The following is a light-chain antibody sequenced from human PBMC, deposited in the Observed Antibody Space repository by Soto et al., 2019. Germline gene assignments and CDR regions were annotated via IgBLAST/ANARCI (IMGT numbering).Light chain of an antibody. CDR2: GAS. V-gene: IGKV3-15*01. CDR1: QSVSTN. J-gene: IGKJ5*01. CDR3: QQYGTSPIT. Sequence: EIVMTQSPATLSVSPGERATLPCRASQSVSTNLAWYQHKPGQTPRLVIYGASTRATGIPARFSGSGSGTEFTLTISSLEPEDFAVYYCQQYGTSPITFGQGTRLEIK.